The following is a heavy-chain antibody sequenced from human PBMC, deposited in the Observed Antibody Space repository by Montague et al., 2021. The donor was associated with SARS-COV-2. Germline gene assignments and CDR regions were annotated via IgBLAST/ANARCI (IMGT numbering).Heavy chain of an antibody. Sequence: SETLSLTCAVYGGSFSDYYWSWIRQPPGKGLEWIGEINHRGTSKYNPSLKSRVSISLDTSKNKFSLSLSSVTAADTAVYYCARGRQHFNMIVVVMTGGEYYFDYWGQGTLVTVSS. V-gene: IGHV4-34*01. CDR2: INHRGTS. D-gene: IGHD3-22*01. J-gene: IGHJ4*02. CDR3: ARGRQHFNMIVVVMTGGEYYFDY. CDR1: GGSFSDYY.